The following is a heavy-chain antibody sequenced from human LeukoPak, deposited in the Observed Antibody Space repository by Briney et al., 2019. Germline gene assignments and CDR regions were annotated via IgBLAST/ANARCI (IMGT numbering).Heavy chain of an antibody. D-gene: IGHD2-2*01. CDR1: GGSISSGGYY. J-gene: IGHJ5*02. V-gene: IGHV4-31*03. CDR3: ARTKSVPAASIGFDP. Sequence: SQTLSLTCTVSGGSISSGGYYWSWIRQHPGKGLEWFGSIYYSGSTYYNPSLKSRVTISVDTSKNQFSLKLSSVTAADTAVYYCARTKSVPAASIGFDPWGQGTLVTVSS. CDR2: IYYSGST.